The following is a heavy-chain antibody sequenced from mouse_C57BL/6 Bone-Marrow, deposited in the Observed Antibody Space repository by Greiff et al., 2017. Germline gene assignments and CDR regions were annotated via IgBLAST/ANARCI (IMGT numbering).Heavy chain of an antibody. CDR3: ARLGSYYAMGY. CDR1: GYTFTSYG. CDR2: LYPRSGNT. Sequence: VQVVESGAELARPGASVKLSCKASGYTFTSYGISWVKQRTGQGLEWIGELYPRSGNTYYNEKLKGKATLTADKSSSTAYMELRSLTSEDSAVYFCARLGSYYAMGYWGQGTSVTVSS. V-gene: IGHV1-81*01. J-gene: IGHJ4*01.